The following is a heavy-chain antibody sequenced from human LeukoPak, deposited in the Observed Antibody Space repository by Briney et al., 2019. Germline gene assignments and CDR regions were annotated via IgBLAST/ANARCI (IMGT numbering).Heavy chain of an antibody. CDR1: GFTFSSYS. CDR3: ARVGITLRSNAFDI. V-gene: IGHV3-21*01. J-gene: IGHJ3*02. Sequence: GGSLRLSCVASGFTFSSYSMNWVRQAPGKGLEWVSSISSSSSYIYYADSVKGRFTISRDNAKNSLYLQMNSLRAEDTAVYYCARVGITLRSNAFDIWGQGTMVTVSS. D-gene: IGHD3-16*01. CDR2: ISSSSSYI.